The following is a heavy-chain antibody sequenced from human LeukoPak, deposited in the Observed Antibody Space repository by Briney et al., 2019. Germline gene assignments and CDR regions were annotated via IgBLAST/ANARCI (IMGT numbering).Heavy chain of an antibody. CDR2: IYHSGST. CDR1: RYSISSGYY. J-gene: IGHJ4*02. D-gene: IGHD3-22*01. Sequence: SETLSLTCAFSRYSISSGYYWGWIRQPPGKGLEWIGSIYHSGSTYYNPSLKSRVTISVDTSRNQFSLKLSSVTAADTAVYYCASGKYYYDSSGSDYWGQGTLVTVSS. CDR3: ASGKYYYDSSGSDY. V-gene: IGHV4-38-2*01.